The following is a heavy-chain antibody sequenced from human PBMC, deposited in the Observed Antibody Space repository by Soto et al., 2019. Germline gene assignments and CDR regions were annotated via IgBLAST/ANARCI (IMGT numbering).Heavy chain of an antibody. CDR1: GGSISSGDYY. CDR2: IYYSGST. Sequence: SETLSLTCTVSGGSISSGDYYWSWIRQPPGKGLEWIGYIYYSGSTYYNPSLKSRVTISVDTSKNQFSLKLSSVTAADTAVYYCAREGEAAGLYYFDYWGQGTLVTVSS. V-gene: IGHV4-30-4*01. CDR3: AREGEAAGLYYFDY. J-gene: IGHJ4*02. D-gene: IGHD6-13*01.